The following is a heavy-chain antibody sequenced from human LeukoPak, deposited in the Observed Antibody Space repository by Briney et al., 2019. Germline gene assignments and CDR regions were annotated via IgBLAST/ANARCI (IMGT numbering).Heavy chain of an antibody. Sequence: SETLSLTCTVSGGSISPYYWNWIRQPPEKGLEWIGYISYSGSTYYSPSIRGRVTILVDTSKNQFSLKLYSVTAADTAVYYCARDRRCSGGSCYDYWGQGTLVTVSS. CDR1: GGSISPYY. V-gene: IGHV4-59*01. D-gene: IGHD2-15*01. CDR3: ARDRRCSGGSCYDY. J-gene: IGHJ4*02. CDR2: ISYSGST.